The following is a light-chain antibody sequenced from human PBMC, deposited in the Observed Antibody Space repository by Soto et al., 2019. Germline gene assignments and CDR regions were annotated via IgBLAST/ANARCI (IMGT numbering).Light chain of an antibody. CDR2: ENN. J-gene: IGLJ1*01. Sequence: NFMLTQPHSVSESPGKTLSISCTRSSGSIANNYVQWYQQRPGSAPTTVIYENNQRLSGVPDRFSGSTDGSSNSASLTISGLQAEDEADYYCCSYAGGYTFDVFGTGTKLTVL. CDR3: CSYAGGYTFDV. CDR1: SGSIANNY. V-gene: IGLV6-57*04.